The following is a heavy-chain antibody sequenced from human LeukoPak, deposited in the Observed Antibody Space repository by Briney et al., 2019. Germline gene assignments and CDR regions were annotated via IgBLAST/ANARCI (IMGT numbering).Heavy chain of an antibody. Sequence: SETLSLTCTVSGGSISSSSYYWRWIGQPPGKGLVWIGSIYYSGSTYYNPSLKRRVTISVDTSKNQFSLKLSSVTAADTAVYYCARRVESGPPNWFGPWGQGTLVTVSS. CDR1: GGSISSSSYY. CDR2: IYYSGST. J-gene: IGHJ5*02. D-gene: IGHD5-12*01. CDR3: ARRVESGPPNWFGP. V-gene: IGHV4-39*01.